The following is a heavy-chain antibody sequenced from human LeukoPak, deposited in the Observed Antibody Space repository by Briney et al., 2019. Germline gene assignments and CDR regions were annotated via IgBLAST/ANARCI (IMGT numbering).Heavy chain of an antibody. Sequence: PVGSLRLSCAASGFTFSSYAMSWVRQAPGKGLEWVSAISGSGGSTYYADSVKGRFTISRDNSKNSLYLQMNSLRAEDTALYYCARDVRVYSSSSPPGYWGQGTLVTVSS. CDR1: GFTFSSYA. CDR3: ARDVRVYSSSSPPGY. V-gene: IGHV3-23*01. CDR2: ISGSGGST. J-gene: IGHJ4*02. D-gene: IGHD6-6*01.